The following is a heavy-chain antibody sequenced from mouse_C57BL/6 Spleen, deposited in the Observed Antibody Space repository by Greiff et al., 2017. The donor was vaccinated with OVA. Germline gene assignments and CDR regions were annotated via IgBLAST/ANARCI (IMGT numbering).Heavy chain of an antibody. Sequence: QVQLQQPGAELVKPGASVKLSCKASGYTFTSYWMHWVKQRPGQGLEWIGMIHPNSGSTNYNEKFKSKATLTVDKSSSTAYMQLSSLTSEDSAVDYCASPSKDDAMDYWGQGTSVTVSA. V-gene: IGHV1-64*01. CDR3: ASPSKDDAMDY. CDR2: IHPNSGST. J-gene: IGHJ4*01. CDR1: GYTFTSYW. D-gene: IGHD6-1*01.